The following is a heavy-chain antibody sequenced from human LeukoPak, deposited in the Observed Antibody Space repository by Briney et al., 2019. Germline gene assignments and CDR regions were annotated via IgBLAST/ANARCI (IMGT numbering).Heavy chain of an antibody. V-gene: IGHV3-48*03. Sequence: GGSLRLSCAASGFTFSSYEMNWVRQAPGKGLEWVSYISSSGSTIYYADSVKGRFTISRDNAKDSLYLQMNSLRAEDTAVYYCARVDGSYRSTSESDHWGQGTLVTVSS. CDR2: ISSSGSTI. D-gene: IGHD1-26*01. CDR1: GFTFSSYE. J-gene: IGHJ4*02. CDR3: ARVDGSYRSTSESDH.